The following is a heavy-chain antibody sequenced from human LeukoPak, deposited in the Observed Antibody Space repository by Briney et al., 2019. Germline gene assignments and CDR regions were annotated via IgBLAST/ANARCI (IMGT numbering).Heavy chain of an antibody. J-gene: IGHJ6*03. CDR1: GFTFDDYG. CDR3: ARSSSSSGGYYYMDV. V-gene: IGHV3-20*04. Sequence: AGGSLRLSCAAYGFTFDDYGMSWVRQAPGKGLEWVSGINWNGGSTGYADSVKGRFTISRDNAKNSLYLQMNSLRAEDTALYYCARSSSSSGGYYYMDVWGKGTTVTVSS. CDR2: INWNGGST. D-gene: IGHD6-6*01.